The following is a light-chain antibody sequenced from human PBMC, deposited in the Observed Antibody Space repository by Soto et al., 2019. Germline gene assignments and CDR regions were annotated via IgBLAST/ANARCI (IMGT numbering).Light chain of an antibody. V-gene: IGLV4-69*01. J-gene: IGLJ2*01. Sequence: QAVLTQSPSASASLGASVKLTCTLSSGHWSFAIAWHQKHPEKGPRYLMKINNDGSHSKGDGIPDRFSGSSSGAERYLTISSLQSEDEAEYYCQTWGTGFEVVLGGGTQLTVL. CDR1: SGHWSFA. CDR2: INNDGSH. CDR3: QTWGTGFEVV.